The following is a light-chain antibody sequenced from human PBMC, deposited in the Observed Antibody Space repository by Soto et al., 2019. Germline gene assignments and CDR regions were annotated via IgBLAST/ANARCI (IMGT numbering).Light chain of an antibody. CDR2: DAS. CDR1: QSIANW. CDR3: QQYNSYSWT. J-gene: IGKJ1*01. Sequence: DIQMTQSPSTLSASVGDRVTITCRASQSIANWLAWYQHKPGKAPKLLMNDASSLENGVPSRFSGSGSGTEFTLTISSLQPDDFATYSCQQYNSYSWTFGQGTKVEIK. V-gene: IGKV1-5*01.